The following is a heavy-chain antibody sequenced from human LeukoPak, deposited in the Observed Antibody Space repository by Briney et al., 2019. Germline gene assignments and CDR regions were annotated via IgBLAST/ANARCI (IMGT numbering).Heavy chain of an antibody. Sequence: SETLSLTCTVSGGSISSSSYYWGWIRQPPGKGLEWIGSIYYSGSTYYNPSLKSRVTISVDTSKNQFSLKLSSVTAADTAVYYCARQQWFGEYHLDYWGQGTLVTVSS. V-gene: IGHV4-39*01. CDR1: GGSISSSSYY. CDR2: IYYSGST. CDR3: ARQQWFGEYHLDY. D-gene: IGHD3-10*01. J-gene: IGHJ4*02.